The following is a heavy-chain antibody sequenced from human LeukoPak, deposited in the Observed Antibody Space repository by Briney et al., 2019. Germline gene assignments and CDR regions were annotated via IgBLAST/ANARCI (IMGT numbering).Heavy chain of an antibody. J-gene: IGHJ6*03. V-gene: IGHV4-4*07. D-gene: IGHD3-22*01. Sequence: SETLSLTCTVSGGSISSYYWSWIRQPAGKGLEWIGRIYTSGSTNYNPSLKSRVTMSVDTSKNQFSLKLSSVTAANTAVYYCARDRHYYDSSGYYYSYYYYMDVWGKGTTVTVSS. CDR1: GGSISSYY. CDR2: IYTSGST. CDR3: ARDRHYYDSSGYYYSYYYYMDV.